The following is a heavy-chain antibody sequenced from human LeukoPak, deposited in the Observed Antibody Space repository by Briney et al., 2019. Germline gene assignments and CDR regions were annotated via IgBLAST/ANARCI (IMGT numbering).Heavy chain of an antibody. J-gene: IGHJ3*02. V-gene: IGHV1-46*01. Sequence: GASVKVSCKASGYTFTSYYMHWVRQAPGQGLEWMGIINPSGGSTSYAQKFQGRVTMTRDTSTSTAYMELSSLRSEDTAVYYCARSYNWNYAPWDDPTTDDAFDIWGQGTMVTVSS. D-gene: IGHD1-7*01. CDR2: INPSGGST. CDR1: GYTFTSYY. CDR3: ARSYNWNYAPWDDPTTDDAFDI.